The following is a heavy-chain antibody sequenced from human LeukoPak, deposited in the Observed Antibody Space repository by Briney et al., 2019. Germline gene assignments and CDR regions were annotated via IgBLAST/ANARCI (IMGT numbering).Heavy chain of an antibody. J-gene: IGHJ6*02. Sequence: SETLSLTCAVYGGSFSGYYWSWIRQPPGKGLEWIGEINHSGSTNYNPSLKSRVTISVDTSKNQFSLKLSSVTAADTAVYYCARGPGYSGSWYSYSYYYYGMDVWGQGTTVTVSS. V-gene: IGHV4-34*01. CDR3: ARGPGYSGSWYSYSYYYYGMDV. CDR1: GGSFSGYY. CDR2: INHSGST. D-gene: IGHD6-13*01.